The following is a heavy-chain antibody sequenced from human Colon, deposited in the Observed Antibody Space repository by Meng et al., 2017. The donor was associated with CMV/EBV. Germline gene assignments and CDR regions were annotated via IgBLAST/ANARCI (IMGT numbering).Heavy chain of an antibody. CDR3: ARDPCEY. CDR2: ISTSGTNI. J-gene: IGHJ4*02. Sequence: GGSLRLSCATSGFTFSSYTMHWVRQAPGKGLEWLSSISTSGTNIYYGDSVKGRFTVSRDDARDSLYLQLSSLRDEDTAVYYCARDPCEYWGQGTLVTVSS. V-gene: IGHV3-21*01. CDR1: GFTFSSYT.